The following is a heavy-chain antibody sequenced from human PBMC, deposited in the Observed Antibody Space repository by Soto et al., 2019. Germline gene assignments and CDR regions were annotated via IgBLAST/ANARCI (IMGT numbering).Heavy chain of an antibody. CDR3: GKVLVGATGHTDSDF. V-gene: IGHV4-39*01. J-gene: IGHJ4*02. D-gene: IGHD2-15*01. CDR2: IDYNGIT. CDR1: GGSINRSGYY. Sequence: SETLSLTCTVSGGSINRSGYYWGWIGQPPGRGLEWIGNIDYNGITYSDPSLESRVSICRNTWKKQYYQKMSSGAAADTALYYCGKVLVGATGHTDSDFWGPGTLVTVSS.